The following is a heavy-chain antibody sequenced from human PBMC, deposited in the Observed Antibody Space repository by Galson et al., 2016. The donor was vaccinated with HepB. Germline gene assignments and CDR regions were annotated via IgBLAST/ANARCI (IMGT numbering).Heavy chain of an antibody. J-gene: IGHJ4*02. CDR2: ITGSGSNT. CDR1: GFTFSDYA. V-gene: IGHV3-23*01. D-gene: IGHD3-10*01. CDR3: AKEYYSSRSYWMGTSDY. Sequence: SLRLSCATSGFTFSDYAMSWVRQSPGKGLEWVSSITGSGSNTYYADSVKGRFTISRDISKETLYLEMHSLRGEDTAIYYYAKEYYSSRSYWMGTSDYWGQGALVTVSS.